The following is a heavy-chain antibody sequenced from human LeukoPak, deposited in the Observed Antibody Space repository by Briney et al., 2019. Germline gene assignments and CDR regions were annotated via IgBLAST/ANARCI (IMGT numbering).Heavy chain of an antibody. CDR3: AKDREVVPAAIPFDY. CDR2: ISGSGGST. V-gene: IGHV3-23*01. Sequence: GGSLRLSCAASGFTFSSYAMSWVRQAPGKGLERVSAISGSGGSTYYADSVKGRFTISRDNSKNTLYLQMNSLRAEDTAVYYCAKDREVVPAAIPFDYWGQGTLVTVSS. D-gene: IGHD2-2*02. J-gene: IGHJ4*02. CDR1: GFTFSSYA.